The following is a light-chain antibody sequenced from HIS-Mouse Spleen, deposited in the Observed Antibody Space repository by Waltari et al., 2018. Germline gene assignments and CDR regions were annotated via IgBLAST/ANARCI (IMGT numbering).Light chain of an antibody. Sequence: QSALTQPRSVSGSPGQSVTIPCTGTSSDVGGCNYVSWDKQHPGKAPKLTIYDVSKRPSRVPDRFSGSKSGNTASLTISGLQADDEADYYCCSYAGSYTGVFGTGTKVTVL. CDR1: SSDVGGCNY. CDR3: CSYAGSYTGV. V-gene: IGLV2-11*01. CDR2: DVS. J-gene: IGLJ1*01.